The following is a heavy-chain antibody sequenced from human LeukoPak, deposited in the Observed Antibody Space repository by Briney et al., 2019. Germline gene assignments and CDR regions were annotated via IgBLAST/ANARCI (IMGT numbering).Heavy chain of an antibody. Sequence: GGSLRLSCAASGFTFSSYAMSWVRQAPGKGLEWVSSISSSSSYIYYADSVKGRFTISRDNSKNTLFLQMNILRAEDTAIYYCAKVPFRSGSYFPFDYWGQGTLVTVSS. CDR1: GFTFSSYA. CDR2: ISSSSSYI. J-gene: IGHJ4*02. D-gene: IGHD1-26*01. CDR3: AKVPFRSGSYFPFDY. V-gene: IGHV3-23*01.